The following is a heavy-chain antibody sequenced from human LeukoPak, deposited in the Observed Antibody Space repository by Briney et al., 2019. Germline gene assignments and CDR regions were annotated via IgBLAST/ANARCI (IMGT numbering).Heavy chain of an antibody. CDR1: GYTLTELS. CDR2: VDPEDGET. D-gene: IGHD6-13*01. J-gene: IGHJ4*02. V-gene: IGHV1-24*01. Sequence: GASVKVSCKVSGYTLTELSMHWVRRAPGKGLEWMGGVDPEDGETIYAQKFQGRVTMTEDTSTDTAYMELSSLRSEDTAVYYCATGRSSSWYGAREAFDYWGQGTLVTVSS. CDR3: ATGRSSSWYGAREAFDY.